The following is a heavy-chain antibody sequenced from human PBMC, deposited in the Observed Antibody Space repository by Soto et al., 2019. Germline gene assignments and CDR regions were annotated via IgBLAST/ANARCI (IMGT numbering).Heavy chain of an antibody. D-gene: IGHD4-17*01. CDR1: GFTFSSYW. Sequence: GGSLRLSCAASGFTFSSYWMSWVRQAPGKGLEWVSAISGSGVSTYYADSVKGRFTISRDNSKNTLYLQMNSLRAEDTAVYYCAKVGGDYGDYVNYYYYYMDFWGKGTTVTVSS. CDR3: AKVGGDYGDYVNYYYYYMDF. J-gene: IGHJ6*03. V-gene: IGHV3-23*01. CDR2: ISGSGVST.